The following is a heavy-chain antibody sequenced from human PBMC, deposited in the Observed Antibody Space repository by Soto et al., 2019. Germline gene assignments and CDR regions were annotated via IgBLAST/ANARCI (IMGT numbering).Heavy chain of an antibody. CDR2: IDWDDDK. D-gene: IGHD3-16*01. V-gene: IGHV2-70*11. CDR1: GFSLSTSGMC. Sequence: SGPTLVNPTQTLTLTCTFSGFSLSTSGMCVSWIRQPPGKALEWLARIDWDDDKYYSTSLKTRLTISKDTSKNQVVLTMTKMVPLDTSTYYCARVQVGDYFDYWGQGTLVTVSS. J-gene: IGHJ4*02. CDR3: ARVQVGDYFDY.